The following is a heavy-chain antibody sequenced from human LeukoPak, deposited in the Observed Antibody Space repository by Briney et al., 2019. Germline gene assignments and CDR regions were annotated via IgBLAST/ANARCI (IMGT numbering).Heavy chain of an antibody. J-gene: IGHJ4*02. D-gene: IGHD3-9*01. V-gene: IGHV4-38-2*02. CDR1: GYSISSGYY. Sequence: SETLSLTCTVSGYSISSGYYWGWIRQPPGKGLERIGSIYHSGSTYYNPSLKSRVTISVDTSKNQFSLKLSSVTAADTAVYYCARLGDILTGYLYWGQGTLVTVSS. CDR2: IYHSGST. CDR3: ARLGDILTGYLY.